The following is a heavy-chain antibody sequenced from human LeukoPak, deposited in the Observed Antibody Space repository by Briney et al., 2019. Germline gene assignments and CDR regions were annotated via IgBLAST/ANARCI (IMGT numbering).Heavy chain of an antibody. Sequence: PSETLSLTCTVSGGSISSYYWSWIRQPPGKGLEWIGYVSYSGSTNYNPSLKSRVTISADTSKNQFSLKLTSVTAADTAVYYCARDYGGKGDYWGQGTLVTVSS. V-gene: IGHV4-59*01. CDR1: GGSISSYY. D-gene: IGHD4-23*01. CDR3: ARDYGGKGDY. CDR2: VSYSGST. J-gene: IGHJ4*02.